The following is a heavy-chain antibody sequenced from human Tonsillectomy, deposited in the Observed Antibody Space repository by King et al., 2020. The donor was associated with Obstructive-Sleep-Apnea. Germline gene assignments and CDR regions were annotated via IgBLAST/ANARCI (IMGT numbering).Heavy chain of an antibody. CDR2: ISSSSSTI. CDR3: ARDSRGYSSGWYESFNY. V-gene: IGHV3-48*04. D-gene: IGHD6-19*01. Sequence: VQLVESGGGLVQPGGSLRLSCAASGLTFSSYSMNWVRQAPGKGLEWVSYISSSSSTIYYADSVKGRFTISRDNAKNSLYLQMNSLRAEDTAVYYCARDSRGYSSGWYESFNYWGQGTLVTVSS. CDR1: GLTFSSYS. J-gene: IGHJ4*02.